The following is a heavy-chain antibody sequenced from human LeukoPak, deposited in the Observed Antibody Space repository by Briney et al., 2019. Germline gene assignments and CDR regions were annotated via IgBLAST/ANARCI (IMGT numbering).Heavy chain of an antibody. CDR1: GFTFSSYN. Sequence: GGSLRLSCAASGFTFSSYNMNWVRQAPGKGLEWVSSISRSSNYISYADSMKGRFTISRDNAKNSLYLQMNSLGAEDTAVYYCARDRDNSGYFDYWGQGTLVTVSS. V-gene: IGHV3-21*04. CDR2: ISRSSNYI. D-gene: IGHD5-24*01. J-gene: IGHJ4*02. CDR3: ARDRDNSGYFDY.